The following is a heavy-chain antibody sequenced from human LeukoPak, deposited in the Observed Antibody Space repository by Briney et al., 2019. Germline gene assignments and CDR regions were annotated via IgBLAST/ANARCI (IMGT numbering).Heavy chain of an antibody. D-gene: IGHD6-6*01. CDR3: AKARQPYSSSSGFDY. CDR1: GFTFSSYA. J-gene: IGHJ4*02. CDR2: ISGSGGST. Sequence: PGGSLRLSCAASGFTFSSYAMSWVRQAPGKGLEWVSAISGSGGSTHYADSVKGRFTNSRDNSKNTLYLQMNSLRAEDTAVYYCAKARQPYSSSSGFDYWGQGTLVTVSS. V-gene: IGHV3-23*01.